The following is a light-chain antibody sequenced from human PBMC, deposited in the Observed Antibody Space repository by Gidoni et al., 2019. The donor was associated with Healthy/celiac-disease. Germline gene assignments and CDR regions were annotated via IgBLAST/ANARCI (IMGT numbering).Light chain of an antibody. J-gene: IGKJ4*01. CDR2: DAS. Sequence: DIQMTQSPSTLAASVGDGVTITCRARQSISSWLAWYQQKPRQAPKLLIYDASSLESGVPSRFIGSGSGTEFTLTISSLQPDDFATYYCQQYNSYSPPLTFGGGTKVEIK. CDR1: QSISSW. CDR3: QQYNSYSPPLT. V-gene: IGKV1-5*01.